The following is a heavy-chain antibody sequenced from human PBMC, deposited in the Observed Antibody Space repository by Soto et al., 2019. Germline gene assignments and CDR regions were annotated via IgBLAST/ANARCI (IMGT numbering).Heavy chain of an antibody. D-gene: IGHD3-10*01. CDR1: GYTFTNYE. CDR2: MNPGSGNT. CDR3: ARMASSGSLNWFDP. Sequence: ASVKVSCKASGYTFTNYEINWVRQATGQGLEWMGWMNPGSGNTGYAHKFQGRVTMTRNISISTSYMELSRLGSDDTAIFYCARMASSGSLNWFDPWGQGTLVTVSS. J-gene: IGHJ5*02. V-gene: IGHV1-8*01.